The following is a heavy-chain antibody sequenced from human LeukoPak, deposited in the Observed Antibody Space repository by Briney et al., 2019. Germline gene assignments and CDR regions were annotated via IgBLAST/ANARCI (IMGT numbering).Heavy chain of an antibody. CDR2: IYYSGST. J-gene: IGHJ3*02. Sequence: PSETLSFTCTVSGGSVSSGSYYWSWIRQHPGKGLEWIGYIYYSGSTNYNPSLKSRVTISVDTSKTQYSLKLNSVTAADTELYGCESGPVYCSGGSCYSEDAFDIWGQGTMVTVSS. D-gene: IGHD2-15*01. CDR3: ESGPVYCSGGSCYSEDAFDI. V-gene: IGHV4-61*01. CDR1: GGSVSSGSYY.